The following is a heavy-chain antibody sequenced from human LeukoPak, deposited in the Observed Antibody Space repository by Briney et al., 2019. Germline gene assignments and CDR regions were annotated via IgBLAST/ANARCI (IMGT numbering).Heavy chain of an antibody. CDR2: ISGSGGST. CDR3: ARVRRDGYNFGAGDY. CDR1: GFTFSSYA. J-gene: IGHJ4*02. V-gene: IGHV3-23*01. Sequence: PGGSLRLSCAASGFTFSSYAMSWVRQAPGKGLEWVSAISGSGGSTYYADSVKGRFTISRDNSKNTLYLQMNSLRAEDTAVYYCARVRRDGYNFGAGDYWGQGTLVTVSS. D-gene: IGHD5-24*01.